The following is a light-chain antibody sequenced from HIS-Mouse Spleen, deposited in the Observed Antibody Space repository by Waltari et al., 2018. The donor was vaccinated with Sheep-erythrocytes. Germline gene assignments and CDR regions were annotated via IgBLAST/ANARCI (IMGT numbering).Light chain of an antibody. J-gene: IGLJ3*02. CDR1: SSDVGGSNY. CDR3: CSYAGSYTFWV. V-gene: IGLV2-11*01. CDR2: DVS. Sequence: QSALTQPRSVSGSPGQSVTIPCTGTSSDVGGSNYVSWYQQHPGKAPKLMIYDVSKRPSGVPDRFSGSKSGNTASLTISGLQAEDEADYYCCSYAGSYTFWVFGGGTKLTVL.